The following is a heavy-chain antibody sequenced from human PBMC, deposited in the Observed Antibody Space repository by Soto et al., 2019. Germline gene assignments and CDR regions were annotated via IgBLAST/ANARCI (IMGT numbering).Heavy chain of an antibody. J-gene: IGHJ6*03. CDR3: AKGYCSGGSCYLYYYYYYMDV. Sequence: GGSLRLSCAASGFTFSSYVMHWVRQAPGKGLEWVAVISYDGSNKYYADSVKGRFTISRDNSKNTLYLQMNSLRAEDTAVYYCAKGYCSGGSCYLYYYYYYMDVWGKGTTVTVSS. CDR2: ISYDGSNK. D-gene: IGHD2-15*01. V-gene: IGHV3-30*18. CDR1: GFTFSSYV.